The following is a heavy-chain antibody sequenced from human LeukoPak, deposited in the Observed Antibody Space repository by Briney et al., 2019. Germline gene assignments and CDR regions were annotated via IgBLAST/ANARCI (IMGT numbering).Heavy chain of an antibody. J-gene: IGHJ2*01. V-gene: IGHV5-51*01. CDR2: IYPAYLDA. CDR3: ARRIGHSYFDL. Sequence: PGESLKISCKGSGYTFTSYWIGWVRQMPGKGLEWMGIIYPAYLDARYSPSFQGHVTFSVDESNSTAFLQWSSLQASDSAMYYCARRIGHSYFDLWGRGTLVTVSS. CDR1: GYTFTSYW.